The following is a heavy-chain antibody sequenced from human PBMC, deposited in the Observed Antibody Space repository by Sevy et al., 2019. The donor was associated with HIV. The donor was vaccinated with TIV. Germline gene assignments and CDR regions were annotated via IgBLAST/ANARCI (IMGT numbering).Heavy chain of an antibody. CDR3: VKEKEGSGYSRVPFDY. V-gene: IGHV3-64D*06. CDR1: GFTFSSYA. Sequence: GGSLRLSCSASGFTFSSYAMHWVRQAPGKGLEYVSAISSNGGSTYYAYSVKGRFTISRDNSKNTLYLQMSSLRAEDTAVYYCVKEKEGSGYSRVPFDYWGQGTLVTVSS. D-gene: IGHD6-13*01. CDR2: ISSNGGST. J-gene: IGHJ4*02.